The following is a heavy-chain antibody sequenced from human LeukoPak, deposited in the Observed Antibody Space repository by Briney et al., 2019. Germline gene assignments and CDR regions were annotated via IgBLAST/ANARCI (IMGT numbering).Heavy chain of an antibody. Sequence: PGGSPRLSCAASGFTFSSYAMHWVRQAPGKGLEWVAVISYDGSNKYYADSVKGRFTISRDNSKNTLYLQMNSLRAEDTAVYYCARDTYYYDSSGYYPDYWGQGTLVTVSS. CDR2: ISYDGSNK. J-gene: IGHJ4*02. D-gene: IGHD3-22*01. CDR3: ARDTYYYDSSGYYPDY. V-gene: IGHV3-30-3*01. CDR1: GFTFSSYA.